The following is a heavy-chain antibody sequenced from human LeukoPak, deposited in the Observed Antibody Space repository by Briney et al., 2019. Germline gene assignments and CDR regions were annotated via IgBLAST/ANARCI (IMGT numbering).Heavy chain of an antibody. Sequence: GGSLRLSCAASGFTFSTFSRSWMNWVRQAPGKGLEWVSSISSGSYIYYADSVKGRFTISRDNAKNSVYLQMNSLRAEDTAVYYCARGYCSGGSCYSGSYYWGQGTLVTVSS. CDR3: ARGYCSGGSCYSGSYY. J-gene: IGHJ4*02. D-gene: IGHD2-15*01. CDR1: GFTFSTFSRSW. CDR2: ISSGSYI. V-gene: IGHV3-21*01.